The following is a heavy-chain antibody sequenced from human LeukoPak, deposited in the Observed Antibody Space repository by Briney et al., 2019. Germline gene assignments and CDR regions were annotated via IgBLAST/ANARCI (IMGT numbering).Heavy chain of an antibody. D-gene: IGHD2-8*02. V-gene: IGHV4-59*12. Sequence: SETLSLTCTVSGGSISSYYWSWIRQPPGKGLEWIGYIYYSGSTNYNPSLKSRVTISVDTFKNQFSLKLSSVTAADTAVYYCARSVLDDAFDIWGQGTMVTVSS. CDR2: IYYSGST. J-gene: IGHJ3*02. CDR3: ARSVLDDAFDI. CDR1: GGSISSYY.